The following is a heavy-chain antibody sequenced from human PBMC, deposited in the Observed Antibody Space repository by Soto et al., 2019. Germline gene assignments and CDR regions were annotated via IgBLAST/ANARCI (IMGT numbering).Heavy chain of an antibody. CDR3: ARAGYCSSTSCYSVGYYYYYYGMDV. CDR2: IIPIFGTA. J-gene: IGHJ6*02. CDR1: GGTFSSYA. D-gene: IGHD2-2*02. V-gene: IGHV1-69*06. Sequence: QVQLVQSGAEVKKPGSSVKVSCKASGGTFSSYAISWVRQAPGQGLEWMGGIIPIFGTANYAQKFQGRVTITADKATCTAYMELSSLRAEATAGYYCARAGYCSSTSCYSVGYYYYYYGMDVWGQGTTGNVSS.